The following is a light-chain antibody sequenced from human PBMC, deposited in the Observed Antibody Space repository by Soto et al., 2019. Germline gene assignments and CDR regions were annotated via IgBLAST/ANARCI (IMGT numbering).Light chain of an antibody. CDR3: EQYNNWFT. Sequence: EIVMTQSPATLSVSPGERATLSCRASQSVSSNLAWYQQKPGQAPRLLIYGASTRATGIPARFRGSGSGTEFTLTICSLQSEDLAVDYGEQYNNWFTFGHGTRLESK. CDR1: QSVSSN. J-gene: IGKJ5*01. CDR2: GAS. V-gene: IGKV3-15*01.